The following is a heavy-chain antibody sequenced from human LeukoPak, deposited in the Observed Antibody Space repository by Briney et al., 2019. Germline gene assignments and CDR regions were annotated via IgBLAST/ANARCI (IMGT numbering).Heavy chain of an antibody. Sequence: PSETLSLTCAVYGGSFSGYYWSWIRQPPGKGLEWIGEINHSGSTNYNPSLKSRVTMSVDTSKSQFSLALSSVTAADTAVYYCAREISGSYYNPLGYMDVWGKGTTVTVAS. CDR3: AREISGSYYNPLGYMDV. J-gene: IGHJ6*03. CDR2: INHSGST. V-gene: IGHV4-34*01. CDR1: GGSFSGYY. D-gene: IGHD3-10*01.